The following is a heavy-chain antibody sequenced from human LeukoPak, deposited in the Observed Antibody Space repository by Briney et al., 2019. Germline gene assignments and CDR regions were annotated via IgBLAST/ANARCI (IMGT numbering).Heavy chain of an antibody. V-gene: IGHV3-48*03. CDR3: ARDTDCGFSRCYRWHSFDY. D-gene: IGHD2-21*01. J-gene: IGHJ4*02. CDR1: GFTFSTYE. CDR2: ISHDRSVM. Sequence: GGSLRLSCAASGFTFSTYEMNWVRQAPGKGLEWVSYISHDRSVMHYADSVKGRFTISRDNAKNSLYLQMNGLRAEDTAVYYCARDTDCGFSRCYRWHSFDYWGQGTLVTVSS.